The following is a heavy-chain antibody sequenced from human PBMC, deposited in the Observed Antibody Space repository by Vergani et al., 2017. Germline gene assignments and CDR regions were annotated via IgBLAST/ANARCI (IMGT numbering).Heavy chain of an antibody. V-gene: IGHV4-61*02. D-gene: IGHD3-10*01. J-gene: IGHJ6*02. CDR2: VYTSGIT. Sequence: QVQLQESGPRLVRPSQTLSLTCTVSGGSINTGAYYWSWIRQPAGKGLEWIGCVYTSGITNYNPSLKSRVTILVDRSKSQLSLKLTSVPAGDTAVYFCARELSYYYGSGSDDYNPYYYEGMDVWGPGTTVTVSS. CDR3: ARELSYYYGSGSDDYNPYYYEGMDV. CDR1: GGSINTGAYY.